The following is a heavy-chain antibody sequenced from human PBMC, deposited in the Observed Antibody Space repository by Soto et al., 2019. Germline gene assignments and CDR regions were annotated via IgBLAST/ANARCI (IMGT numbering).Heavy chain of an antibody. Sequence: QVQLVESGGGLVKPAGSLRLSCAASGFTFSDYYMSWIRQAPGKGLEWVSYISSSGSTIYYADSVKGRFTISRDNAKNSLYLQMNSQRAEDTAVYYCDKRTAAYDFWSGYLLDWGQGTLVTVSS. CDR3: DKRTAAYDFWSGYLLD. V-gene: IGHV3-11*01. J-gene: IGHJ4*02. CDR2: ISSSGSTI. D-gene: IGHD3-3*01. CDR1: GFTFSDYY.